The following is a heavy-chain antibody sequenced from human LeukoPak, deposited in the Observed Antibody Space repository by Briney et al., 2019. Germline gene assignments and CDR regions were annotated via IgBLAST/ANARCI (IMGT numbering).Heavy chain of an antibody. CDR3: ATRAAAGTSIDLYYYYYMDV. D-gene: IGHD6-13*01. V-gene: IGHV1-2*02. J-gene: IGHJ6*03. Sequence: ASVKVSCKASGYTFTGYYMHWVRQAPGQGLEWMGWINPNSGGTNYAQKFQGRVTMTEDTSTDTAYMELSSLRSEDTAVYYCATRAAAGTSIDLYYYYYMDVWGKGTTVTVSS. CDR1: GYTFTGYY. CDR2: INPNSGGT.